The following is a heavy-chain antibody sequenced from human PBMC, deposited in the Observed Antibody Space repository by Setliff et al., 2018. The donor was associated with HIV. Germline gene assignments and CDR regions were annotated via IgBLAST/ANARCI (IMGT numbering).Heavy chain of an antibody. CDR3: ARVDDGSGRGAYFDY. D-gene: IGHD3-10*01. V-gene: IGHV4-39*01. Sequence: SETLSLTCSVSGDSISSSSYYWGWIRQPPGKGLEWIGSIYYSGSTYYNPSLNSRVTISVDASKNQFSLKLSSVTAADTAVYYCARVDDGSGRGAYFDYWGQGTLVTVSS. CDR2: IYYSGST. J-gene: IGHJ4*02. CDR1: GDSISSSSYY.